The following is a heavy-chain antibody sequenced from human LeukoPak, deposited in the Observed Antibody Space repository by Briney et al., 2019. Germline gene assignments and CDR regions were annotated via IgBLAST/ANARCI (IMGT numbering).Heavy chain of an antibody. D-gene: IGHD2-2*01. J-gene: IGHJ3*02. V-gene: IGHV1-69*13. CDR2: IIPIFGTA. CDR1: GGTFSSYA. Sequence: EASVKVSCKASGGTFSSYAISWVRQAPGQGLEWMGGIIPIFGTANYAQKFQGRVTITADESTSTAYMELSSLRSEDTAVYYCASYCSSTSCPMTAFDIWGQGTMVTVSS. CDR3: ASYCSSTSCPMTAFDI.